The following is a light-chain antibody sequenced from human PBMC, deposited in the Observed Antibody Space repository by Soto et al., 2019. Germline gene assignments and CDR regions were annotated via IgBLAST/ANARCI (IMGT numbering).Light chain of an antibody. V-gene: IGKV1-9*01. CDR2: AES. Sequence: DIQLTQSRSFLSASVGDRVTITCRASQGIAGSLAWYQQKPGKPPKLLIYAESTLQSGVPSRFSGSGSGTRGTLTISSLQPEDFATYYCQQVKSYPRTFGGGTKVDIK. CDR3: QQVKSYPRT. CDR1: QGIAGS. J-gene: IGKJ4*01.